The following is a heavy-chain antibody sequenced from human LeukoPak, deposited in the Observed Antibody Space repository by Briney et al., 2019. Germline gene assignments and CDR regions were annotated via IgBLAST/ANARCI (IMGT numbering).Heavy chain of an antibody. Sequence: PGRSLRLSCAASGFTFSSYGMHWVRQAPGKGLGWVAVISYDGSNKYYADSVKGRFTISRDNSKNTLYLQMNSLRAEDTAVYYCAKQMNSYYYDSSAPVGFDYWGQGTLVTVSS. CDR2: ISYDGSNK. CDR1: GFTFSSYG. D-gene: IGHD3-22*01. CDR3: AKQMNSYYYDSSAPVGFDY. V-gene: IGHV3-30*18. J-gene: IGHJ4*02.